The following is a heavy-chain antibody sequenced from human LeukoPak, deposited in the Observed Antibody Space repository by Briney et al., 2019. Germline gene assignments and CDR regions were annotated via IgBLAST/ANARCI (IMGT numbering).Heavy chain of an antibody. CDR3: AKDDGGSYYIYYYYMDV. CDR1: GFSFSTYG. D-gene: IGHD1-26*01. J-gene: IGHJ6*03. Sequence: GGSLRLSCAASGFSFSTYGMTWVRQAPGKGLEWVSGISGSDGSTYYADSVKGRFIIPRDNSKNTLYLQMNSLRAEDTAVYYCAKDDGGSYYIYYYYMDVWGKGTTVTISS. CDR2: ISGSDGST. V-gene: IGHV3-23*01.